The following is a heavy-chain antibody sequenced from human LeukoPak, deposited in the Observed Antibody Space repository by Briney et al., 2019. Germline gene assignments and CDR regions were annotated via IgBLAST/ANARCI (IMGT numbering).Heavy chain of an antibody. CDR3: ARVLRDWFDP. V-gene: IGHV4-39*07. Sequence: SETLSLTCTVSGGSISSSTYYWGWIRQPPGKGLEWIGSIYYSGSTYYNPSLKSRVTISVDRSKNQFSLKLSSVTAADTAVYYCARVLRDWFDPWGQGTLVTVSS. CDR1: GGSISSSTYY. J-gene: IGHJ5*02. CDR2: IYYSGST.